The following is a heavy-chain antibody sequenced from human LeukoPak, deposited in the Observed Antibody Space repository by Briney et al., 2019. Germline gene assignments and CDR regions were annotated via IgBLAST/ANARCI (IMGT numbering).Heavy chain of an antibody. Sequence: PSETLSLTCSVSGYSISSGYYWGWIRQPPGKGLEWIGSVYHSGSTFYNPSLGSRVTISVDTSKNQFSLKLSSVTAADTAVYYCARDPKYSSGIYWGQGTLVTVSS. V-gene: IGHV4-38-2*02. CDR2: VYHSGST. CDR1: GYSISSGYY. D-gene: IGHD6-19*01. J-gene: IGHJ4*02. CDR3: ARDPKYSSGIY.